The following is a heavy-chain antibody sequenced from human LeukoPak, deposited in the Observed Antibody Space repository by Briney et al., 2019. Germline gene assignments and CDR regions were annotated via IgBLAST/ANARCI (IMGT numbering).Heavy chain of an antibody. CDR2: INHSGST. CDR1: GGSFSGYY. V-gene: IGHV4-34*01. J-gene: IGHJ4*02. Sequence: SPSETLSLTCAVYGGSFSGYYWSWIRQPPGKGLEWIGEINHSGSTNYNPSLKSRVTISVDTSKNQFSLKLSSVTAADTAVYYCARSEGGYYYDSSGFDYWGQGTLVTVSS. CDR3: ARSEGGYYYDSSGFDY. D-gene: IGHD3-22*01.